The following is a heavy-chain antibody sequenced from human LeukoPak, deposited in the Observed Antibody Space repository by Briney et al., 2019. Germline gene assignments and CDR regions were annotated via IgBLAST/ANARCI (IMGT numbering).Heavy chain of an antibody. CDR3: AGDLGYDFWSGYLDY. Sequence: PSETLSLTCTVSGGSISSGGYYWSWIRQPPGKGLEWIGYIYHSGSTYYNPSLKSRVTISVDRSKNQFSLKLSSVTAADTAVYYCAGDLGYDFWSGYLDYWGQGTLVTVSS. D-gene: IGHD3-3*01. CDR1: GGSISSGGYY. V-gene: IGHV4-30-2*01. J-gene: IGHJ4*02. CDR2: IYHSGST.